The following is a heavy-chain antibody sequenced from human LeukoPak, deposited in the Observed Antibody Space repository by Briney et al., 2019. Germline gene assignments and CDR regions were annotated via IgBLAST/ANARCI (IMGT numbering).Heavy chain of an antibody. V-gene: IGHV1-18*01. Sequence: ASVKVSCTASGYTFTSYGISWVRQAPGQGLEWMGWIRAYNGNTNYAQKLKGRVTMTTDTSTSTAYMELRSLRSDDTAVYYCARESRYGETPFDYWGQGTLVTVSS. J-gene: IGHJ4*02. D-gene: IGHD4-17*01. CDR1: GYTFTSYG. CDR3: ARESRYGETPFDY. CDR2: IRAYNGNT.